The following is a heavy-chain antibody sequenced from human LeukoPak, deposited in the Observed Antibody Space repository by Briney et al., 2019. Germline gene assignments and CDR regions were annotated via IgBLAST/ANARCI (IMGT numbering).Heavy chain of an antibody. Sequence: SSETLSLTCTVSGGSISSYYWGWIRQPPGKGLEWIGSIYYSGSTYYNPSLKSRVTISVDTSKNQFSLKLSSVTAADTAVYYCARAGGVGTVDYWGQGTLVTVSS. J-gene: IGHJ4*02. CDR1: GGSISSYY. CDR3: ARAGGVGTVDY. D-gene: IGHD4-23*01. CDR2: IYYSGST. V-gene: IGHV4-39*07.